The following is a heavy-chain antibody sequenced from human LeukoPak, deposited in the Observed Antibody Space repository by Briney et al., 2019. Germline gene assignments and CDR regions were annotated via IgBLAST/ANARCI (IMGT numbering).Heavy chain of an antibody. V-gene: IGHV4-34*01. CDR2: INHSGST. J-gene: IGHJ4*02. Sequence: PSETLSLTCAVYGGSFSGYYWRWIRQPPGKGLEWIGEINHSGSTNYNPSLKSRVTISEDTSKNQFSLKLSSVTAADTAVYYCAIGPYVGSYGTFDYWGQGTLVTVSS. CDR1: GGSFSGYY. D-gene: IGHD5-18*01. CDR3: AIGPYVGSYGTFDY.